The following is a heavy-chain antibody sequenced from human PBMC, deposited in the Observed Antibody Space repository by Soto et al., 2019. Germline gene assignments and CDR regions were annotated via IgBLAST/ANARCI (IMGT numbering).Heavy chain of an antibody. D-gene: IGHD2-21*01. Sequence: SETLSLTCTVSGGSISSYYWSWIRQPPGKGLEWIGYIYYSGSTNYNPSLKSRVTISVDTSKNQFSLKLSSVTAADTAVYYCARLLSGDSEYWGQGTLVTVS. CDR3: ARLLSGDSEY. CDR2: IYYSGST. J-gene: IGHJ4*02. V-gene: IGHV4-59*08. CDR1: GGSISSYY.